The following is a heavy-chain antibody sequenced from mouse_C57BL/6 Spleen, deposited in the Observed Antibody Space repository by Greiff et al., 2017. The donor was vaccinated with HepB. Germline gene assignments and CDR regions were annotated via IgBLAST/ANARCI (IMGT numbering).Heavy chain of an antibody. Sequence: QVQLQQPGAELVKPGASVKLSCKASGYTFTSYWMQWVKQRPGQGLEWIGEIDPSDSYTNYNQKFKGKATLTVDTSSSTAYMQLSSLTSEDSAVYYCARSVSAGDYAMDYWGQGTSVTVSS. J-gene: IGHJ4*01. V-gene: IGHV1-50*01. CDR1: GYTFTSYW. CDR2: IDPSDSYT. D-gene: IGHD1-3*01. CDR3: ARSVSAGDYAMDY.